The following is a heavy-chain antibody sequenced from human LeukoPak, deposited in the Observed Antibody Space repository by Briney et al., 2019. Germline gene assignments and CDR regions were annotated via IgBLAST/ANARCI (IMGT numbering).Heavy chain of an antibody. D-gene: IGHD5-12*01. CDR2: IKQDGSEK. CDR3: ARGTYSLDY. Sequence: GGFLRVSCAASGFTFSTYWMSWVRQAPGKGLEWVANIKQDGSEKHYVESVKGRFTISRDNAKNSLYLEMNSLRAEDTAVYYCARGTYSLDYWGQGTLVTVSS. CDR1: GFTFSTYW. J-gene: IGHJ4*02. V-gene: IGHV3-7*01.